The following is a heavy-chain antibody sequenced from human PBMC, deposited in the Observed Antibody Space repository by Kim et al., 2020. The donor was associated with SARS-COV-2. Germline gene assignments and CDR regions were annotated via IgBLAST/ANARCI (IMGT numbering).Heavy chain of an antibody. J-gene: IGHJ6*02. Sequence: DYAVSVKRRITITPATSKNQFSLQLNSVTPEDTAVYYCARGLWFYYYGMDVWGQGTTVTVSS. D-gene: IGHD5-18*01. CDR3: ARGLWFYYYGMDV. V-gene: IGHV6-1*01.